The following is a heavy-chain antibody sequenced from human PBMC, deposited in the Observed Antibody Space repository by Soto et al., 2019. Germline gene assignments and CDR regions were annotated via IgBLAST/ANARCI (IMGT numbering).Heavy chain of an antibody. Sequence: SETLSLTCAVSGDSISGTNWWSWVRQPPGKGLQWIGEIHHSGSTNYNPSLKSRVTISVDRLKNQFSLNLNSVTAADTAVYFCARYSAASGTYYFDYWGQGALVTVSS. V-gene: IGHV4-4*02. CDR1: GDSISGTNW. J-gene: IGHJ4*02. CDR2: IHHSGST. CDR3: ARYSAASGTYYFDY. D-gene: IGHD6-13*01.